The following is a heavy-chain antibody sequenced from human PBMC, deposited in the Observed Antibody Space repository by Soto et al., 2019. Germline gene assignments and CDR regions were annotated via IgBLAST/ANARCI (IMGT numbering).Heavy chain of an antibody. CDR1: GGSISSGGYS. D-gene: IGHD3-10*01. J-gene: IGHJ5*02. CDR2: IYHSGST. V-gene: IGHV4-30-2*01. Sequence: QLQLQESGSGLVKPSQTLSLTCAVSGGSISSGGYSWSWIRQPPGKGLEWIGYIYHSGSTYYNPSLQSRVTISVDRSKNQVSLKLSSVTAADTAVYYCARDHHGDGSGWFDPWGQGTLVTVSS. CDR3: ARDHHGDGSGWFDP.